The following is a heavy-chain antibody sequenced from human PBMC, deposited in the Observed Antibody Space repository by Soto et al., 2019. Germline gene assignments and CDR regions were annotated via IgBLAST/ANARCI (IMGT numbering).Heavy chain of an antibody. D-gene: IGHD2-15*01. Sequence: SETLSLTCTVSGGSISSYYWSWIRQPPGKGLEWIGYIYYSGSTNYNPSLKSRVTISVDTSKNQFSLKLSSVTAADTAVYYCARDRYCSGGSCYSYDYWGQGTLVTVSS. J-gene: IGHJ4*02. CDR2: IYYSGST. CDR1: GGSISSYY. CDR3: ARDRYCSGGSCYSYDY. V-gene: IGHV4-59*01.